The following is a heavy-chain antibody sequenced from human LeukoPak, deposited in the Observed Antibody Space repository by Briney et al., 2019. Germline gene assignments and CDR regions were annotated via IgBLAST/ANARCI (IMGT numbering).Heavy chain of an antibody. V-gene: IGHV4-61*02. CDR3: ARVLRPDWYFDL. CDR1: GGSISSGSYY. J-gene: IGHJ2*01. D-gene: IGHD4-17*01. Sequence: SQTLSLTCTVSGGSISSGSYYWSWFRQPAGKGLEWIGRIYTSGSTNYSPSLKSRVTISVDTSKNQFSLKLSSVTAADTAVYYCARVLRPDWYFDLWGRGTLVTVSS. CDR2: IYTSGST.